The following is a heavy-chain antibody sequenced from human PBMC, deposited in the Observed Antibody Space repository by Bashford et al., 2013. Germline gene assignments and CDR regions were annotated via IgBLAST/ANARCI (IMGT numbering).Heavy chain of an antibody. J-gene: IGHJ3*01. V-gene: IGHV3-21*01. CDR1: GFTFSTYS. CDR3: ARTYSYDNLSAFDL. D-gene: IGHD3-22*01. Sequence: GSLRLSCAASGFTFSTYSMTWVRQAPGVGLEWVSSISSRSSYIFYADSMKGRFTISRDNAKNSLYLQMNSLRAEDTAVYYCARTYSYDNLSAFDLWGQGTMVTVSS. CDR2: ISSRSSYI.